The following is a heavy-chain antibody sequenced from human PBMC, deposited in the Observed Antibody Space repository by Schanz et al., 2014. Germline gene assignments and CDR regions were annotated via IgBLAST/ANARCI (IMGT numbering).Heavy chain of an antibody. CDR3: ARDLTVDTGYVVHYYYYGMDV. CDR2: ISTFRNEDT. Sequence: QVQLVQSEAEVKKPGASVRVSCKVSGYAFTTYGISWVRQAPGQGPEFMGWISTFRNEDTNSAQRFQGRVTITRDTSASTAYMELTSLRSEDTAVYFCARDLTVDTGYVVHYYYYGMDVWGQGTTVTVSS. V-gene: IGHV1-18*01. CDR1: GYAFTTYG. J-gene: IGHJ6*02. D-gene: IGHD5-12*01.